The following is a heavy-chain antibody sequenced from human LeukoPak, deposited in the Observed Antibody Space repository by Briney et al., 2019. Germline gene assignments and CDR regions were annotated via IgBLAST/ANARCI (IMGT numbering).Heavy chain of an antibody. V-gene: IGHV3-48*03. CDR2: ISSSGSTI. Sequence: GGSLRLSCAASGFTFSSYEMNWVRQAPGKGLEWVSYISSSGSTIYYADSVKGRVTISRDNAKNSLYLQMNSLRAEDTAVYYCAGGFAGTLFYWGQGTLVTVSS. CDR1: GFTFSSYE. CDR3: AGGFAGTLFY. D-gene: IGHD6-13*01. J-gene: IGHJ4*02.